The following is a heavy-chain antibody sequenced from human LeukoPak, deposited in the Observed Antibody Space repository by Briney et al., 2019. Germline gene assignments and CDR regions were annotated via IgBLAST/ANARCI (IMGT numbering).Heavy chain of an antibody. Sequence: PGGSLRLSCAASGFTFSSHWMYWVRQVPGKGLVWVSHINTDGSYTNYADSVKGRFTISRDNAKNTLYLQINSLRAEDTAVYYCAKAQQRYFDWFVMFGENSWGQGTLVTVSS. CDR1: GFTFSSHW. V-gene: IGHV3-74*01. J-gene: IGHJ4*02. CDR3: AKAQQRYFDWFVMFGENS. D-gene: IGHD3-9*01. CDR2: INTDGSYT.